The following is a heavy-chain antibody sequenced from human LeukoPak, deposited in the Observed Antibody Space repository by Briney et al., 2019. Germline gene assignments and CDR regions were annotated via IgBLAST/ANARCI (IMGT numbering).Heavy chain of an antibody. D-gene: IGHD6-13*01. J-gene: IGHJ4*02. Sequence: GASVKVFCKASGYTFTSYGISWVRQAPGQGREWMGWISAYNGNTNYAQKLQGRVTMTTDTSTSTAYMELRSLRSDDTAVYYCARDRAAAAGRSLNFDYWGQGTLVTVSS. CDR2: ISAYNGNT. CDR1: GYTFTSYG. CDR3: ARDRAAAAGRSLNFDY. V-gene: IGHV1-18*01.